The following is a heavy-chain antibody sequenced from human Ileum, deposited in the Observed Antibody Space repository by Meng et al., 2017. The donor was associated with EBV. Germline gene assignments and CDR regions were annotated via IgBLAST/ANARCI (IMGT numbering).Heavy chain of an antibody. CDR1: SGFVSSGDYH. D-gene: IGHD5-12*01. CDR2: ILSGST. Sequence: QVQPSESGQGLVKLSESLSCACTVHSGFVSSGDYHWSWIRQPPGKGLEWIGYILSGSTNYDPSLTNRVTISVDTSKNHFSLKLTSLTAADTAVYYCAGGRAGYGGYKTWGQGTLVTVSS. V-gene: IGHV4-61*03. CDR3: AGGRAGYGGYKT. J-gene: IGHJ4*02.